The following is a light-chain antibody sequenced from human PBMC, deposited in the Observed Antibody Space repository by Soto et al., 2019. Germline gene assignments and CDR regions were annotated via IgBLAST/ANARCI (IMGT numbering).Light chain of an antibody. J-gene: IGLJ1*01. CDR1: SSDVGGYNY. Sequence: QSALTQPASVSGSPGQSITISCTGTSSDVGGYNYVSWYQHHPGKAPKLMVYDVSNRPSGASSRFSGSKSGSTASLTISGLQPEDEADYYCSSYTRSSTLAFGTGTKVTVL. CDR3: SSYTRSSTLA. CDR2: DVS. V-gene: IGLV2-14*03.